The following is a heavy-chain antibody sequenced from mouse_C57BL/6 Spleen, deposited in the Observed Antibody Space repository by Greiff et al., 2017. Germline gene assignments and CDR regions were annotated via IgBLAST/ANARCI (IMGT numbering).Heavy chain of an antibody. V-gene: IGHV1-53*01. CDR2: TNPSNGGT. CDR3: ASYPFDY. CDR1: GYTFTSYW. J-gene: IGHJ2*01. Sequence: QVQLQQPGTELVKPGASVKLSCKASGYTFTSYWMHWVKQRPGQGLEWIGNTNPSNGGTNYNEKFKGKATLTVDKSSSTAYMQLSSLTSGDSAVYYCASYPFDYWGQGTTLTVSS.